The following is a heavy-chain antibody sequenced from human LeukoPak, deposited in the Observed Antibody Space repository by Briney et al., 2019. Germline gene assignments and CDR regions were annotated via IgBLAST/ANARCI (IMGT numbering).Heavy chain of an antibody. J-gene: IGHJ4*02. D-gene: IGHD2-21*01. Sequence: GGSLRLSCAASGFTFDDYAMHWVRQAPGKGLEWVSGISWNSGSIGYADSVKGRFTISRDNAKNSLYLQMNSLRDEDTAVYYCASGYSRGGDYWGQGTLVTVSS. CDR3: ASGYSRGGDY. CDR1: GFTFDDYA. V-gene: IGHV3-9*01. CDR2: ISWNSGSI.